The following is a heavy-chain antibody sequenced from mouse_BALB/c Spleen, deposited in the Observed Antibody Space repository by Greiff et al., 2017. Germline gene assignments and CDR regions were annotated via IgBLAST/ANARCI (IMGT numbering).Heavy chain of an antibody. D-gene: IGHD1-1*01. J-gene: IGHJ2*01. V-gene: IGHV1-5*01. CDR2: IYPGNSDT. CDR1: GYTFTSYW. CDR3: TYYGSSYVFDY. Sequence: DVHLVESGTVLARPGASVKMSCKASGYTFTSYWMHWVKQRPGQGLEWIGAIYPGNSDTSYNQKFKGKAKLTAVTSTSTAYMELSSLTNEDSAVYYCTYYGSSYVFDYWGQGTTLTVSS.